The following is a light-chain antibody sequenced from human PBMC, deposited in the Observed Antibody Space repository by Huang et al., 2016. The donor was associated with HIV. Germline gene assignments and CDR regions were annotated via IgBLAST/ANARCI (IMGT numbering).Light chain of an antibody. CDR3: QQLNSFPPT. J-gene: IGKJ4*01. CDR2: ATS. CDR1: QGPISY. Sequence: IQLTQSPSSLSASVGDRVTITCRASQGPISYLAWYQQKPGTAPKLLIYATSTLQSGVPSRFSGFGSGTDLTLTISSLQPEDSAIYYCQQLNSFPPTFGGGTKVEIK. V-gene: IGKV1-9*01.